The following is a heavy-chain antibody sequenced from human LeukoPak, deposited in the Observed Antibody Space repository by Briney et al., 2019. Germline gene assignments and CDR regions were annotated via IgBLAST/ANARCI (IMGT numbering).Heavy chain of an antibody. V-gene: IGHV1-69*04. CDR2: IIPPVDNP. CDR3: AMPLTLIQIHQYYCYGMDI. D-gene: IGHD1-1*01. CDR1: VGSFTTNG. Sequence: GASVKVSCKASVGSFTTNGVSWVRQAPAQSLEWMGRIIPPVDNPTYAQNFQRRVTIAEDKSTGTAYMELSSVTSEDTAVYYCAMPLTLIQIHQYYCYGMDIWGQGTTVTVSS. J-gene: IGHJ6*02.